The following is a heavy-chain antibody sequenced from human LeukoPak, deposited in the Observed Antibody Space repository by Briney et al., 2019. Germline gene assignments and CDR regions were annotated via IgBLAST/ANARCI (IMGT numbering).Heavy chain of an antibody. D-gene: IGHD1-20*01. V-gene: IGHV4-31*03. J-gene: IGHJ4*02. CDR1: GGSISSGGYY. Sequence: SQTLSLTCTVSGGSISSGGYYWSWIRQHPGKGLEWIGYIYYSGSTYYNPSLKSRVTISVDTSKNQFSLKLSSVTAADTAVYYFASYNWNRRYYFDYWGQGTLVTVSS. CDR3: ASYNWNRRYYFDY. CDR2: IYYSGST.